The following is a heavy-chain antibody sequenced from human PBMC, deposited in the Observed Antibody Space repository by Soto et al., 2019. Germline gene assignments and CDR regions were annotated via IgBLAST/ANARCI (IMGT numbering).Heavy chain of an antibody. CDR2: INHSGNT. CDR1: GGSFSGYY. D-gene: IGHD5-12*01. CDR3: ARPTTDSYSGYDYYYYGMDV. V-gene: IGHV4-34*01. J-gene: IGHJ6*02. Sequence: SETLSLTCAVYGGSFSGYYWSWIRQPPGKGLEWIGEINHSGNTNYNPSLKSRVTISVDTSKNQFSLKLSSVTAADTAVYYCARPTTDSYSGYDYYYYGMDVWGQGTTVTVSS.